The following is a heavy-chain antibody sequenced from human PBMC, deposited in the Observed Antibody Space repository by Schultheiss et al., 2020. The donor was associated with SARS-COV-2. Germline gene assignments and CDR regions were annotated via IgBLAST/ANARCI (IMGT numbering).Heavy chain of an antibody. Sequence: SETLSLTCAVYGGSFSGYYWSWIRQPPGKGLEWIGYIYYSGSTYYNPSLKSRVTISVDTSKNQFSLKLSSVTAADTAVYYCARARQWAAEFDYWGQGTLVTVSS. CDR2: IYYSGST. CDR1: GGSFSGYY. D-gene: IGHD6-19*01. V-gene: IGHV4-34*01. J-gene: IGHJ4*02. CDR3: ARARQWAAEFDY.